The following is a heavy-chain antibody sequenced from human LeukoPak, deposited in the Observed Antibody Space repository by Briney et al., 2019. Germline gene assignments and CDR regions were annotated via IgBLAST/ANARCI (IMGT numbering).Heavy chain of an antibody. Sequence: SQTLSLTCTVSGGSLSSGSYYWRWIRQPAGKGLEWVGRIYTSGSTSYNPSLKSRVTISVDTSKNQFSLKLSSVTAADTAVYYCARDNYYYDSSGYNSYNWFDPWGQGTLVTVSS. D-gene: IGHD3-22*01. V-gene: IGHV4-61*02. CDR1: GGSLSSGSYY. CDR2: IYTSGST. J-gene: IGHJ5*02. CDR3: ARDNYYYDSSGYNSYNWFDP.